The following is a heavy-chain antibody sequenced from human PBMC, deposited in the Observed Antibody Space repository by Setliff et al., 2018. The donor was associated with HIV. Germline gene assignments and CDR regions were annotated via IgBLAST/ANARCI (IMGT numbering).Heavy chain of an antibody. CDR3: ARDPSPYYSDDSGYPDDALDI. CDR2: ISPSGINT. CDR1: GYTFTRYY. Sequence: GASVKVSCKASGYTFTRYYMHWVRQAPGQGLEWMGMISPSGINTSYAQKFQGRITMNRYTSASTAYMELSRLRSEDTSVYYCARDPSPYYSDDSGYPDDALDIWGQGTMVTVSS. J-gene: IGHJ3*02. D-gene: IGHD3-22*01. V-gene: IGHV1-46*03.